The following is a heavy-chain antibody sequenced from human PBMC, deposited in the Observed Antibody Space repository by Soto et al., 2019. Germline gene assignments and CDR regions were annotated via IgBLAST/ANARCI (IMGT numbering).Heavy chain of an antibody. CDR3: ARLNYNSGWYRWFDS. Sequence: SETLSLTCTVSGGPISSYFWSWIRQPAGKGLEWIGRLHNTGSTNYNPSLKSRVSMSVDTSKNQFSLKLSSVTAADSAVYYCARLNYNSGWYRWFDSWGQGTLVTVSS. D-gene: IGHD6-19*01. CDR1: GGPISSYF. V-gene: IGHV4-4*07. CDR2: LHNTGST. J-gene: IGHJ5*01.